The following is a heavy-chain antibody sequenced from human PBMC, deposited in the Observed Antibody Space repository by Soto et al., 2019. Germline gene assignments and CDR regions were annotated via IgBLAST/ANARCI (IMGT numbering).Heavy chain of an antibody. CDR1: GVTVTISA. CDR2: IVVGSGNT. D-gene: IGHD3-22*01. V-gene: IGHV1-58*01. CDR3: AANYYDSSGYYYVIDY. Sequence: PVKVSSKASGVTVTISAVEWARQARSQRLEWIGWIVVGSGNTNYAQKFQGRVTITRDMSTRTAYMELSSLRSEDTAVYYCAANYYDSSGYYYVIDYWGQGTLVTVSS. J-gene: IGHJ4*02.